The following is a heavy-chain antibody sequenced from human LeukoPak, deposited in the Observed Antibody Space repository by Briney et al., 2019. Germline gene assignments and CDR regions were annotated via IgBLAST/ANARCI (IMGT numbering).Heavy chain of an antibody. CDR2: IYSGGST. CDR1: GFTVSSNY. D-gene: IGHD6-13*01. Sequence: SGGSLRLSCAASGFTVSSNYMSWVRQAPGKGLEWVSVIYSGGSTYYTDSVKGRFTISRDNSKNTLFLQMNSLRAEDTAVYYCARGPPLDSSSWYYFDYWGQGTLVTVSS. V-gene: IGHV3-53*01. J-gene: IGHJ4*02. CDR3: ARGPPLDSSSWYYFDY.